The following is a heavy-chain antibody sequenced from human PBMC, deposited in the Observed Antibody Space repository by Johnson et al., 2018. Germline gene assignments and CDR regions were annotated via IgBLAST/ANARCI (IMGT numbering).Heavy chain of an antibody. CDR3: ATGRAAGTSYDALDI. J-gene: IGHJ3*02. CDR2: ISWNSGSI. V-gene: IGHV3-9*01. Sequence: VQLVQSGGGLVQPGRSLRLSCAASGFTFDDYAMHWVRQAPGKGLEWVSGISWNSGSIGYADSVKGRFTISRDNAKNSLYLQMNSLRAEDTALYYCATGRAAGTSYDALDICGQGTRVTVSS. CDR1: GFTFDDYA. D-gene: IGHD6-13*01.